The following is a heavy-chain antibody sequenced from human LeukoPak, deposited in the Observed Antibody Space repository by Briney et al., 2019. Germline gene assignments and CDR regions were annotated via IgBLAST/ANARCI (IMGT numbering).Heavy chain of an antibody. V-gene: IGHV3-30*02. D-gene: IGHD3-22*01. J-gene: IGHJ4*02. CDR3: ASYNYYDSSGQIDY. CDR2: IRYDGSNK. CDR1: GFTFSSYG. Sequence: PGGSLRLSCAASGFTFSSYGMHWVRQAPGKGLEWVAFIRYDGSNKYYADSVKGRFTISRDNSKNTLYLQMNSLRAEDTAVYYCASYNYYDSSGQIDYWGQGTLVTVSS.